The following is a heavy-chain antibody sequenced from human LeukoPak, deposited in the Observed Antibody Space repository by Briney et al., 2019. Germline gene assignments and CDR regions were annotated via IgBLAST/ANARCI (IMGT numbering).Heavy chain of an antibody. J-gene: IGHJ4*02. CDR2: IYSGGST. CDR1: GFTVSSNY. D-gene: IGHD3-22*01. Sequence: GGSLRLSCAASGFTVSSNYMSWVRQAPGKGLEWVSVIYSGGSTYYADSVKGRFTISRDNSKNTLYLQMNSLRAEDTAVYYCVREGYYYDSSGYFAYWGQGTLVTVSS. CDR3: VREGYYYDSSGYFAY. V-gene: IGHV3-53*01.